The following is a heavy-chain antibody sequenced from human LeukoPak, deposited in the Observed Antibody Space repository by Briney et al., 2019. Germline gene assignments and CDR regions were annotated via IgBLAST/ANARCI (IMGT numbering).Heavy chain of an antibody. CDR1: GDTFTDYH. J-gene: IGHJ5*02. V-gene: IGHV1-2*02. D-gene: IGHD4-11*01. Sequence: GATVKVSCKASGDTFTDYHMHSVRQAPGHGLEWMGWIKCKSGDTSYAQKFQGRVTMTRDTSISTVYMEVSRLTSGDTAVYYCTRSYGIFNYFDPWGQGTLVTVSS. CDR2: IKCKSGDT. CDR3: TRSYGIFNYFDP.